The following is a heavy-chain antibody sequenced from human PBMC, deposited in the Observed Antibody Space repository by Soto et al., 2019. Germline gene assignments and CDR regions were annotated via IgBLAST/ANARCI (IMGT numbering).Heavy chain of an antibody. CDR3: TRFVDTAMVTFGWYFDL. CDR2: IYYSGST. J-gene: IGHJ2*01. Sequence: QVQLQESGPGLVKPSQTLSLTCTVSGGSISSGGYYWSWIRQHPGKGLEWIWYIYYSGSTYYNPSLKSRVTISVDTSKNQFSLKLSSVTAADTAVYYCTRFVDTAMVTFGWYFDLWGRGTLVTVSS. V-gene: IGHV4-31*03. D-gene: IGHD5-18*01. CDR1: GGSISSGGYY.